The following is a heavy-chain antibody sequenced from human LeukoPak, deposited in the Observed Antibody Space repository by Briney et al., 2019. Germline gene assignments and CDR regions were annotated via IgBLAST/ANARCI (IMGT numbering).Heavy chain of an antibody. J-gene: IGHJ4*02. CDR1: GGSISSSSYY. V-gene: IGHV4-39*01. D-gene: IGHD3-3*01. CDR2: IYYSGST. Sequence: SETLSLTCTVSGGSISSSSYYWGWIRQPPGKGLEWIGSIYYSGSTYYNPSLKSRVTISVDTSKNQFSLKLSSVTAADTAVYYCAGHDFWSGYYRVEYYFDYWGQGTLVTVSS. CDR3: AGHDFWSGYYRVEYYFDY.